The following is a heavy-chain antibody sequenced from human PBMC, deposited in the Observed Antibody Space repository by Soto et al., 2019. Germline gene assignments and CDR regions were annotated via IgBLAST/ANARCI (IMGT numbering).Heavy chain of an antibody. V-gene: IGHV1-18*01. CDR1: GYTFTSYG. D-gene: IGHD3-3*01. CDR2: ISAYNGNT. CDR3: ARDHVTIFGVVIYPRFDY. Sequence: QVQLAQSGAEVKKPGASVKVSCKASGYTFTSYGISWVRQAPGQGLEWMGWISAYNGNTNYAQKLQCRVTMTTATSSRTAYMELRSLRADDTAVYYCARDHVTIFGVVIYPRFDYWGQGTLVTVSS. J-gene: IGHJ4*02.